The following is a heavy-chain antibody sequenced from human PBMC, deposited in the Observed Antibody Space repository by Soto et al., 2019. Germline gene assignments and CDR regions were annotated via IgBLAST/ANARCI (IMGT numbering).Heavy chain of an antibody. CDR3: ANERSYCYAMDV. CDR2: LNKGGDST. CDR1: GFTLSSYA. Sequence: EVQLLESGGGLVQPGGSLRLSCAASGFTLSSYAMSWVRQAPGKGLEWVSGLNKGGDSTYYADSVRGRFTITRDSFKNTVYLQMNSLIVEDTAVYYCANERSYCYAMDVWGRGSTVTVSS. V-gene: IGHV3-23*01. J-gene: IGHJ6*02.